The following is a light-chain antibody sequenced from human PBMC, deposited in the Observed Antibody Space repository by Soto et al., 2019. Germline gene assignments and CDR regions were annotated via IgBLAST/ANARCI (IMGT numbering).Light chain of an antibody. J-gene: IGKJ1*01. Sequence: EIVLTQSPATLSLSPGERATLSCRASQSVSSYLAWYQQKPGQAPRLLIYDASNRATGIPARFSGSGSGTDLTLTISSLEPEGFAVYYCQQRSNWPTFGQGTKVEIK. CDR3: QQRSNWPT. CDR2: DAS. V-gene: IGKV3-11*01. CDR1: QSVSSY.